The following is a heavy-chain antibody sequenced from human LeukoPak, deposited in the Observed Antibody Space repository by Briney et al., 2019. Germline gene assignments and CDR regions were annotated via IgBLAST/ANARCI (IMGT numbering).Heavy chain of an antibody. CDR1: GYTLTELS. V-gene: IGHV1-24*01. D-gene: IGHD5-24*01. J-gene: IGHJ4*02. CDR3: ATTGDGYNVFDY. Sequence: ASVKDSCKVSGYTLTELSMHWVRQAPGKGLEWMGGFDPEDGETIYAQKFQGRVTMTEDTSTDTAYMELSSLRSEDTAVYYCATTGDGYNVFDYWGQGTLVTVSS. CDR2: FDPEDGET.